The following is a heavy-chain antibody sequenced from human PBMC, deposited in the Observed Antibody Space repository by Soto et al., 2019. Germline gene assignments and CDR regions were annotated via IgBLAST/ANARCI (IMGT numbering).Heavy chain of an antibody. V-gene: IGHV4-59*01. Sequence: QVQLQESGPGLVTPSETLSLTCTVSVDLSSSFYWSWIRQSPGKGLEWLGYIYFSGSTTYNPSLKGRVNSSIDTSKNQFSLQLTSVTAAATAVYYCATLMGATAYYYHGMDAWGRGTTVTVA. J-gene: IGHJ6*02. CDR1: VDLSSSFY. D-gene: IGHD1-26*01. CDR2: IYFSGST. CDR3: ATLMGATAYYYHGMDA.